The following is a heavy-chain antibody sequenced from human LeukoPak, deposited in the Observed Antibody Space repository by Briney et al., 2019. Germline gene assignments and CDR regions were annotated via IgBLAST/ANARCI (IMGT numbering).Heavy chain of an antibody. V-gene: IGHV4-59*11. CDR1: GGSISSHY. Sequence: SETLSLTCTVSGGSISSHYWSWIRQPPGKGLEWIGYIYYSGSTNYNPSLKSRVTISVDTSKNQFSLKLSSVTAADTAVYYCARDLTDYVWGSYRPYNWFDPWGQGTLVTVSS. D-gene: IGHD3-16*02. CDR2: IYYSGST. J-gene: IGHJ5*02. CDR3: ARDLTDYVWGSYRPYNWFDP.